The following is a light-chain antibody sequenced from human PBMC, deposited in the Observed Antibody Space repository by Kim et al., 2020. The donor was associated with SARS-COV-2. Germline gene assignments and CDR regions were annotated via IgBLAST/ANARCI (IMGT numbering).Light chain of an antibody. CDR1: ALPNQY. J-gene: IGLJ2*01. Sequence: SPGQTARITCSGDALPNQYAYWYQQKPGQAPVLVIYKDSERPSGIPERLSGSSSGTTVTLTISGVQAEDEADYYCQSADSSGTYGVFGGGTQLTVL. V-gene: IGLV3-25*03. CDR3: QSADSSGTYGV. CDR2: KDS.